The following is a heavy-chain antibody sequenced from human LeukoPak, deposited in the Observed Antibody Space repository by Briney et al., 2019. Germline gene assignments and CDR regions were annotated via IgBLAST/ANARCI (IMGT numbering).Heavy chain of an antibody. Sequence: ASVKVSCKASGGTFSSYAISWVRQAPGQGLEWMGGTIPFFGTANYAQKFQGRVTITADESTSTSYMELSSLRSEDTAVYYCARDRGDGYNSLTAGLFDYWGQGTLVTVSS. CDR1: GGTFSSYA. CDR2: TIPFFGTA. D-gene: IGHD5-24*01. CDR3: ARDRGDGYNSLTAGLFDY. J-gene: IGHJ4*02. V-gene: IGHV1-69*13.